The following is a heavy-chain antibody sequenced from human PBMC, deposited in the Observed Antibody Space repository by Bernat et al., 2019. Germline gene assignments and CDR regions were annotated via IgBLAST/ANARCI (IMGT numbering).Heavy chain of an antibody. Sequence: EVQLVESGGGLVQPGGSLRLSCAASGFTFSSYEMNWVRQAPGKGLEWVSYSSRSGSTIYYADSVKGRFTISRDNAKNSLYLQMNSLRAEDTAVYYCASDCPYSSGWSDAFDIWGQGTMVTVSS. D-gene: IGHD6-19*01. J-gene: IGHJ3*02. CDR2: SSRSGSTI. CDR1: GFTFSSYE. CDR3: ASDCPYSSGWSDAFDI. V-gene: IGHV3-48*03.